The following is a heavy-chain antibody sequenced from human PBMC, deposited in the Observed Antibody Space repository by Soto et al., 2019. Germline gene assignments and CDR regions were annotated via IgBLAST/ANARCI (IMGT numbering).Heavy chain of an antibody. J-gene: IGHJ6*03. CDR1: GGSISSGGYY. D-gene: IGHD6-19*01. Sequence: PSETLSLTCTVSGGSISSGGYYWSWIRQHPGKGLEWIGYIYYSGSTYYNPSLKSRVTISVDTSKNQFSLKLSSVTAADTAVYYCASERVAVAGSYCYKDVWGKGTRVTVCS. CDR2: IYYSGST. CDR3: ASERVAVAGSYCYKDV. V-gene: IGHV4-31*03.